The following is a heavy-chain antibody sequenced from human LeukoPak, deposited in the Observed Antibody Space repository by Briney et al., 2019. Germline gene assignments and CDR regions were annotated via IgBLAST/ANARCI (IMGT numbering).Heavy chain of an antibody. J-gene: IGHJ3*02. CDR1: GFTFGDYA. CDR2: IRSKAYGWTT. V-gene: IGHV3-49*03. D-gene: IGHD6-13*01. Sequence: PGGSLRLSCTASGFTFGDYAMSWFRQAPGKGLEWVGFIRSKAYGWTTEYAASVKGRFTISRDDSKSIAYLQMNSLKTEDTAVYYCTRDRFSSWYLNAFDIWGQGTMVTVSS. CDR3: TRDRFSSWYLNAFDI.